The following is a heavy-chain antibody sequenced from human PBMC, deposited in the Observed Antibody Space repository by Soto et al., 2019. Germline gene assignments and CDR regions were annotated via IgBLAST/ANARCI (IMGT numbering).Heavy chain of an antibody. CDR1: GGSISSSSYY. CDR2: IYYSGST. Sequence: PSETLSLTCTVSGGSISSSSYYWGWIRQPPGKGLEWIGSIYYSGSTYYNPSLKSRVTISVDTSKNQFSLKLSSVTAADTAVYYCARHSRANVEYSSSSEFDYWGQG. V-gene: IGHV4-39*01. D-gene: IGHD6-6*01. CDR3: ARHSRANVEYSSSSEFDY. J-gene: IGHJ4*02.